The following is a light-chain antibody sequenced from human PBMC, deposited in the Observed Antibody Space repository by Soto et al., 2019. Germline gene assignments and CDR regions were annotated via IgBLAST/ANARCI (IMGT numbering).Light chain of an antibody. Sequence: QSVLTQPPSVSAAPRQRVTISCSGSRSNIGNNAANWYQQVPGKPPKLIIYEVTKRPSGVPDRFSGSKSGNSASLTVSGLQAEDEGDYFCSSYARRNNLLFGGGTKLTVL. J-gene: IGLJ2*01. CDR2: EVT. V-gene: IGLV1-36*01. CDR1: RSNIGNNA. CDR3: SSYARRNNLL.